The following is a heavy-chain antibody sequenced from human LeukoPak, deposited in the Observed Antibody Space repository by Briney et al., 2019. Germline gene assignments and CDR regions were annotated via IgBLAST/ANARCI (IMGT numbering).Heavy chain of an antibody. CDR3: ASLGRDSSGVLDY. Sequence: PSETLSLTCIVSGGSISSGTYYWSWIRQPAGQGLVWIGRIYTSGNTNYNPSLKSRVTISVDTSKNQFSLNLRSVTAPDTAVYYCASLGRDSSGVLDYWGQGALVTVSS. CDR1: GGSISSGTYY. J-gene: IGHJ4*02. D-gene: IGHD6-19*01. CDR2: IYTSGNT. V-gene: IGHV4-61*02.